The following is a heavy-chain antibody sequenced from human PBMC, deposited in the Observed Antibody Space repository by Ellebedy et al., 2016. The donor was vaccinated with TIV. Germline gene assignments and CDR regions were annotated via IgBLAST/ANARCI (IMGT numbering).Heavy chain of an antibody. J-gene: IGHJ4*02. V-gene: IGHV3-7*03. CDR1: GSTFSSYW. D-gene: IGHD2-15*01. Sequence: GGSLRLXCAASGSTFSSYWMSWVRQAPGKGLEWVANIKQDGSEKYYVDSVKGRFTISRDNAKNSLYLQMNSLRAEDTAVYYCAREDTVVAASWVDYWGQGTLVAASS. CDR2: IKQDGSEK. CDR3: AREDTVVAASWVDY.